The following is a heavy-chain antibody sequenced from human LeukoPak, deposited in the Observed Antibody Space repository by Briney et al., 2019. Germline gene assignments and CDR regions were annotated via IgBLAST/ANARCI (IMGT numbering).Heavy chain of an antibody. Sequence: GGSLRLSCAASGFTFSSYAMSWVRQAPGKGLEWVSAISAGGSSTYYADSVKGRFTLSRDNSKNTLHLQMHSLTAEDTAVYYCAKGSGWGYFYYMDVWGKGTTVTVSS. D-gene: IGHD3-3*01. J-gene: IGHJ6*03. V-gene: IGHV3-23*01. CDR3: AKGSGWGYFYYMDV. CDR1: GFTFSSYA. CDR2: ISAGGSST.